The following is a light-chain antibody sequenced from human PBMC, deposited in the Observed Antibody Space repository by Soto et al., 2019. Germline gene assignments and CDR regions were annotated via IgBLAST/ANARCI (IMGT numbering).Light chain of an antibody. CDR2: QAS. Sequence: DIQMTQSPSTLSASVGDRVTITCRASQTISYWLAWYQQKPGKAPKLLIYQASILQGGVPSRFSGSGSGTEFTLTISSLQPDDFATYYCQRYNSYSTFGQGTKVEIK. J-gene: IGKJ1*01. CDR1: QTISYW. CDR3: QRYNSYST. V-gene: IGKV1-5*03.